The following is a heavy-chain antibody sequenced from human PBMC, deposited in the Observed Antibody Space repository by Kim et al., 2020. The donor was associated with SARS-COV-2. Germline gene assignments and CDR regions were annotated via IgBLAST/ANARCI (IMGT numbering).Heavy chain of an antibody. J-gene: IGHJ3*02. CDR2: HSGST. Sequence: HSGSTNYTPSLKSRVTISVDTSKNQFSLKLSSVTAAATAVYYCARDAFDIWGQGTMVTVSS. V-gene: IGHV4-34*01. CDR3: ARDAFDI.